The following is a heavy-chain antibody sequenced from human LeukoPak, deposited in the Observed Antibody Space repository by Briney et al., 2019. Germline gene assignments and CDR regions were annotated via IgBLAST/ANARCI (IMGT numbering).Heavy chain of an antibody. D-gene: IGHD2-15*01. CDR3: ARDEGDGSYFDN. CDR1: GGSFSTYY. J-gene: IGHJ4*02. V-gene: IGHV4-59*01. Sequence: SETLSLTCTVSGGSFSTYYWSWNRQPPGKGLEWIGYIYYSGSTNYNPSLKSRVTISVDTSKNQFSLKLSSVTAADTAVYYCARDEGDGSYFDNWGQGTLVTVSS. CDR2: IYYSGST.